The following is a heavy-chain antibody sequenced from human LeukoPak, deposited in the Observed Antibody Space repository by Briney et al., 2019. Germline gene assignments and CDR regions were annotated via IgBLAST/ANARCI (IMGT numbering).Heavy chain of an antibody. CDR2: ITSISTTI. J-gene: IGHJ4*02. V-gene: IGHV3-48*01. CDR3: ARGYYGSGSYVFDY. Sequence: PGGSLRLSCAASGFSFSGYSMNWVRQAPGKGLEWVSYITSISTTIYYADSVKGRFTISRDNAKKSMYLHMNSLRAEDTAVYYCARGYYGSGSYVFDYWGQGTLVTVSS. D-gene: IGHD3-10*01. CDR1: GFSFSGYS.